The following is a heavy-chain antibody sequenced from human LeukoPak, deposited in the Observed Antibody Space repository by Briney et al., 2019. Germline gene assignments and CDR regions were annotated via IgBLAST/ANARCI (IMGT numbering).Heavy chain of an antibody. D-gene: IGHD2-15*01. Sequence: PSETLSLTCAVYGGSFSGYYWSWIRQPPGKGLEWIGGINHSRTTNYNPSLKRRVTISVDTSKNQFSLKLSSVTAADTAVYYCARDVDATSGWFDPWGQGTLVTVSS. CDR2: INHSRTT. CDR1: GGSFSGYY. V-gene: IGHV4-34*01. CDR3: ARDVDATSGWFDP. J-gene: IGHJ5*02.